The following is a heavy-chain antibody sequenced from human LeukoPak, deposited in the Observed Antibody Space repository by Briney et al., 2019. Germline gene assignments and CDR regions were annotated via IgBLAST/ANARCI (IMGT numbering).Heavy chain of an antibody. V-gene: IGHV4-59*01. CDR2: IYYSGST. J-gene: IGHJ6*03. D-gene: IGHD3-16*02. Sequence: SETLSLTCTVSGGSISSYYWSWIRQPPGKGLEWIGYIYYSGSTNYNPSLKSRVTISVDTSKNQFSLKLSSVTAADTAVYYCARDAPYDYVWGSYRYYYMDVWGEGTTVTVSS. CDR3: ARDAPYDYVWGSYRYYYMDV. CDR1: GGSISSYY.